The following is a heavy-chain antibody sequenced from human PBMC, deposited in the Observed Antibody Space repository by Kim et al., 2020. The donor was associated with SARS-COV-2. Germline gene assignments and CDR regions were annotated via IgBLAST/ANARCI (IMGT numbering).Heavy chain of an antibody. CDR3: TTDFPLDGDYGGY. CDR2: IKSKTDGGTT. D-gene: IGHD4-17*01. Sequence: GGSLRLSCAASGFTFSNAWMTWVRQAPGKGLEWFGRIKSKTDGGTTDYAAPVKGRFTISRDDSKNTLYLQMSSLKTEDTAVYYCTTDFPLDGDYGGYWGQGTLVTVSS. CDR1: GFTFSNAW. J-gene: IGHJ4*02. V-gene: IGHV3-15*01.